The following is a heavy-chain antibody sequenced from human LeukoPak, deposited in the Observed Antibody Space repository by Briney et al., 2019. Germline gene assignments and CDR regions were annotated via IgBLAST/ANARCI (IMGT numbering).Heavy chain of an antibody. J-gene: IGHJ4*02. CDR3: VRARGDRSGYYRY. Sequence: GASVKVSCTTSGDTFTKYVISWVRQAPGQGREWMGWISAYAGNTNYAQKLQDRLTLTTDTSTDTAHMELRSLRSDDTAVYYCVRARGDRSGYYRYWGQGTLVTVSS. D-gene: IGHD3-22*01. CDR2: ISAYAGNT. CDR1: GDTFTKYV. V-gene: IGHV1-18*01.